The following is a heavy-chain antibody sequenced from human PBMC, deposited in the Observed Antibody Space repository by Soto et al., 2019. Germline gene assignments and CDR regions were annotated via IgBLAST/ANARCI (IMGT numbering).Heavy chain of an antibody. J-gene: IGHJ6*02. V-gene: IGHV4-31*03. CDR2: IYYSGST. D-gene: IGHD2-2*01. CDR1: GGSMTRGGYY. Sequence: SETLSLPCTVSGGSMTRGGYYWSCIRQHPGKGLEWIGYIYYSGSTYYNPSLKSRVAISVDTSKNQFSLKVTSVTAADTAVYYCARLHGYCISSSCQGHYAMDVWGQGTTVTVS. CDR3: ARLHGYCISSSCQGHYAMDV.